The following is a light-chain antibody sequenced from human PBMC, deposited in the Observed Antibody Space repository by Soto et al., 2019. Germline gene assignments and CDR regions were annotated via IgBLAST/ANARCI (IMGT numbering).Light chain of an antibody. CDR3: SSYTSSNTLV. V-gene: IGLV2-14*01. Sequence: QSALTQPASVSGSPGQSITISCAGTMRDVGAYNLVSWYQQHPGRAPQLIIYEVTNRPSGVSNRFSGSKSGSTASLTISGLQAEDEADYYSSSYTSSNTLVFGTGTKLTVL. CDR1: MRDVGAYNL. CDR2: EVT. J-gene: IGLJ1*01.